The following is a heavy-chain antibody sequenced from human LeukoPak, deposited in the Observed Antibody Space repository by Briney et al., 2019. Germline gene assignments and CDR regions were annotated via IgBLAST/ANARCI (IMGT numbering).Heavy chain of an antibody. V-gene: IGHV4-59*01. D-gene: IGHD3-9*01. CDR1: GGSISSYY. CDR2: IYYSGST. J-gene: IGHJ4*02. Sequence: SETLSLTCTVSGGSISSYYWSWIRQPPGKGLEWIGYIYYSGSTNYNPSLKSRVTISVDTSKNQFSLKLSSVTAADTAVYYCARGDYDILTGYYQFDYWGQGTLVTVSS. CDR3: ARGDYDILTGYYQFDY.